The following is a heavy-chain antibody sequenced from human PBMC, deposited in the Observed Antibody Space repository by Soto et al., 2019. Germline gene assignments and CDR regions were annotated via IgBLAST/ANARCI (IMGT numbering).Heavy chain of an antibody. Sequence: VQLQESGPGLVKPSETLSLTCTVSGGFISSYYWSWIRQPPGKGLEWIGYIYYSGSTNYNPSLKSRVTISVDTSKNQFSLKLSSVTAADTAVYYCARVPISDFWSGYYTGNWFDPWGQGTLVTVSS. J-gene: IGHJ5*02. D-gene: IGHD3-3*01. V-gene: IGHV4-59*01. CDR1: GGFISSYY. CDR3: ARVPISDFWSGYYTGNWFDP. CDR2: IYYSGST.